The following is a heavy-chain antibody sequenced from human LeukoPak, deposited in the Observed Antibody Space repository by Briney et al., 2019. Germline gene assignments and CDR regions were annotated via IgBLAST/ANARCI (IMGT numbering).Heavy chain of an antibody. Sequence: SETLSLTCTVSGGSISSSSYYWDWIRQPPGKGLEWIGEINHSGSTNYNPSLKSRVTISVDTSKNQFSLKLSSVTAADTAVYYCASGLMVRGVINLIYWGQGTLVTVSS. J-gene: IGHJ4*02. CDR3: ASGLMVRGVINLIY. CDR2: INHSGST. D-gene: IGHD3-10*01. V-gene: IGHV4-39*07. CDR1: GGSISSSSYY.